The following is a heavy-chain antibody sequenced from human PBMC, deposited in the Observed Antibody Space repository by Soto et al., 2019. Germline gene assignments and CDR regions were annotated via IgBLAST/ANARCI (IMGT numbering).Heavy chain of an antibody. J-gene: IGHJ4*02. D-gene: IGHD2-15*01. CDR1: GFTFSSYW. CDR2: ISSDGTRI. CDR3: ARAFRCVGGDACYSPFDY. Sequence: VQLVESGGGLVQPGGSLRLSCAASGFTFSSYWIYWVHQAPGKGPVWVSRISSDGTRISYGDSVKGRFTISRDNAKNALYLQMNSLRAEDTAVYYCARAFRCVGGDACYSPFDYWGQGTLVTVSS. V-gene: IGHV3-74*01.